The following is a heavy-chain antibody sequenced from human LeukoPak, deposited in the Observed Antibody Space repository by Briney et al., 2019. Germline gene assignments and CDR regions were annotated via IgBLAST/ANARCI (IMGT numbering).Heavy chain of an antibody. V-gene: IGHV4-34*01. D-gene: IGHD6-19*01. CDR3: ARGGSALSSGWSGGLYYYYGMDV. CDR1: GGSFSGYY. CDR2: INHSGST. Sequence: SETLSLTCAVYGGSFSGYYWSWIRQPPGKGLEWIGEINHSGSTNYNPSLKSRVTISVDTSKNQFSLKLSSVTAADTAVYYCARGGSALSSGWSGGLYYYYGMDVWGQGTTVTVSS. J-gene: IGHJ6*02.